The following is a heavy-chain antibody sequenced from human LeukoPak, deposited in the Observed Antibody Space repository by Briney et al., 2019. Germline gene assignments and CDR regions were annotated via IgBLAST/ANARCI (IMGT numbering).Heavy chain of an antibody. V-gene: IGHV3-7*03. D-gene: IGHD6-13*01. CDR1: GFTFSNHW. CDR2: IRHDGSDT. J-gene: IGHJ6*02. Sequence: GGSLRLSCAASGFTFSNHWMSWVRQPPGKGLEWVANIRHDGSDTKYVDSVKGRFTISRDNAKNSLYLQMNTLRAEDAAVYYCARRMTIAADGWGYGMDAWGQGTTVTVS. CDR3: ARRMTIAADGWGYGMDA.